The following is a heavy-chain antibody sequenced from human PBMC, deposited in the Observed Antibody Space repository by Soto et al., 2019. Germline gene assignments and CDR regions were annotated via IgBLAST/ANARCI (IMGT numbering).Heavy chain of an antibody. D-gene: IGHD7-27*01. CDR1: GFTFTNYA. Sequence: QVQLVESGGGVVQPGRSLRLSCAASGFTFTNYAIHWVRQAPGKGLEWVAVISYDGSHKYYADSVKCRFTISRDNSKNTLYLQMNSLRVEDTAVYYCARKGDPTNWGSGNAFDVWGQGTMVTVSS. J-gene: IGHJ3*01. CDR2: ISYDGSHK. CDR3: ARKGDPTNWGSGNAFDV. V-gene: IGHV3-30-3*01.